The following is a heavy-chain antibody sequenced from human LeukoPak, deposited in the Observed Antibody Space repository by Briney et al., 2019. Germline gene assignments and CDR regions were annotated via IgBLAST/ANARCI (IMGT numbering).Heavy chain of an antibody. V-gene: IGHV3-30*02. CDR3: AKEAVYDSSGYYLSNWFDP. J-gene: IGHJ5*02. CDR1: GFTFSTYG. CDR2: IRYDGSNK. Sequence: GGSLRLSCAASGFTFSTYGMHWVRQAPGKGLEWVAFIRYDGSNKYYADSVKGRFTISRDNSKNTRYLQMNSLRAEDTAVYYCAKEAVYDSSGYYLSNWFDPWGQGTLVTVSS. D-gene: IGHD3-22*01.